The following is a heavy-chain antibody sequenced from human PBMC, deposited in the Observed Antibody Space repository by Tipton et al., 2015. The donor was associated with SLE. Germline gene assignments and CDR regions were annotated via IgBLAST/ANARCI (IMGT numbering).Heavy chain of an antibody. CDR3: TRLPEYSSSSYYYYGMDV. J-gene: IGHJ6*02. V-gene: IGHV3-23*01. Sequence: SLRLSCAASGFTFSSYAMSWVRQAPGKGLEWVSAISGSGGSTYYADSVKGRFTISRDNSKNTLYLQMNSLRAEDTAVYYCTRLPEYSSSSYYYYGMDVWGQGTTVTVSS. CDR2: ISGSGGST. D-gene: IGHD6-6*01. CDR1: GFTFSSYA.